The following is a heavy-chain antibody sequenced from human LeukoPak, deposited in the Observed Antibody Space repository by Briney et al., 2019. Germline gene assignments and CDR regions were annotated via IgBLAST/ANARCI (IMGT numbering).Heavy chain of an antibody. V-gene: IGHV1-3*01. Sequence: GASVKVSCKASGYTFTSYAMHWVRQAPGQRLEWMGWINAGNGNTKYSQKFQGRVTMTEDTSTDTAYMELSSLRSEDTAVYYCATQGYSYGYDANYYYYYGMDVWGQGTTVTVSS. CDR3: ATQGYSYGYDANYYYYYGMDV. CDR2: INAGNGNT. CDR1: GYTFTSYA. J-gene: IGHJ6*02. D-gene: IGHD5-18*01.